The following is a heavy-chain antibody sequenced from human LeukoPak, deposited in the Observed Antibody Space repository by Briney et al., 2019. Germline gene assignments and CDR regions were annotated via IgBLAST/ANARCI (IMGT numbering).Heavy chain of an antibody. CDR2: IYHSGST. Sequence: SETLSLTCAVSGGSISSGGYSWSWIRQPPGKGLEWIGYIYHSGSTYYNPSLKSRVTISVDRSKNQFSLKLSSVTAADTAVYYCARMGVSYYDSSGYYGLYYYGMDVWGQGTTVTVSS. J-gene: IGHJ6*02. CDR1: GGSISSGGYS. CDR3: ARMGVSYYDSSGYYGLYYYGMDV. D-gene: IGHD3-22*01. V-gene: IGHV4-30-2*01.